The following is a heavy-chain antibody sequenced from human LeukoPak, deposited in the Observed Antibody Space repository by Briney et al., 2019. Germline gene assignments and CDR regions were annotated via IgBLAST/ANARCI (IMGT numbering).Heavy chain of an antibody. Sequence: GRSLRLSCAASGFTFSSYGMHWVRQAPGKGLEWVAVISYDGSNKYYADSVKGRFTISRDNSKNTLYLQMNSLRAEDTAVYYCARGRNRGTYSDYWGQGTLVTVSS. CDR1: GFTFSSYG. J-gene: IGHJ4*02. CDR2: ISYDGSNK. V-gene: IGHV3-30*03. D-gene: IGHD3-16*01. CDR3: ARGRNRGTYSDY.